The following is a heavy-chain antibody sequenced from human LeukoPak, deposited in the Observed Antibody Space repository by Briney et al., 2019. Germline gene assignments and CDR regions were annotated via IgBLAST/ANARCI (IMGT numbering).Heavy chain of an antibody. V-gene: IGHV3-23*01. CDR2: LSGSGDST. CDR1: GFTFSSSA. Sequence: PGGSLRLSCAASGFTFSSSAMTWVRQAPEKGLEWVSTLSGSGDSTYYADSVKGRFTISRDNSKNTLFLEMNRLRAEDTAIYYCAKEAYYGILSGSEAEGFMDVWGKGTAVIVSS. J-gene: IGHJ6*03. D-gene: IGHD3-9*01. CDR3: AKEAYYGILSGSEAEGFMDV.